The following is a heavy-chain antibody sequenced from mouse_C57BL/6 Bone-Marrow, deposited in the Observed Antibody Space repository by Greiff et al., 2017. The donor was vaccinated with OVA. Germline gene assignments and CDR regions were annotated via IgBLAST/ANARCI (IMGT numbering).Heavy chain of an antibody. Sequence: VKLQESGAELMKPGASVKLSCKATGYTFTGYWIEWVKQRPGHGLEWIGEILPGSGSTNYNEKFKGKATFTADTSSNTAYMQLSSLTTEDSAIYYCAREKITTVVATPAMDYWGQGTSVTVSS. V-gene: IGHV1-9*01. D-gene: IGHD1-1*01. CDR3: AREKITTVVATPAMDY. CDR2: ILPGSGST. CDR1: GYTFTGYW. J-gene: IGHJ4*01.